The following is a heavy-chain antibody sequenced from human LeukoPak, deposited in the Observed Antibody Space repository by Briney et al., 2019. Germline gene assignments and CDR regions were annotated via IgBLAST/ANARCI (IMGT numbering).Heavy chain of an antibody. J-gene: IGHJ4*02. D-gene: IGHD3-16*01. CDR3: ARRAGAYTHPYDY. Sequence: PGGTLRLSCAASGFTFNTYGMSWVRQAPGKGLEWVSGISGSGGATYYADSVKGRFTISRDDPHNTLYLQMNSLRAEDTAVYYCARRAGAYTHPYDYWGQGTLVTVS. V-gene: IGHV3-23*01. CDR1: GFTFNTYG. CDR2: ISGSGGAT.